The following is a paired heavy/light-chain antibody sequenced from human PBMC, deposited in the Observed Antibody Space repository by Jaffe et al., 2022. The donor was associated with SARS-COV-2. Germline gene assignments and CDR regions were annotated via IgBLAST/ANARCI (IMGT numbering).Light chain of an antibody. V-gene: IGLV5-45*03. CDR2: YKSDSDK. CDR3: MIWHSSAWV. J-gene: IGLJ3*02. Sequence: QAVLTQPSSLSASPGASASLTCTLRSGINVGTYRIYWYQQKPGSPPQYLLRYKSDSDKQQGSGVPSRFSGSKDASANAGILLISGLQSEDEADYYCMIWHSSAWVFGGGTKLTVL. CDR1: SGINVGTYR.
Heavy chain of an antibody. CDR2: ISADNGDT. Sequence: QVQLVQSGAEVKKPGASVKVSCKASDYAFTSYGISWVRQAPGQGLEWMGWISADNGDTNYVEKFQGRVTMTTDTSTSTAYMELRSLGSDDTAVYYCARDVRTLAMAGGIDYWGQGTPLTVSS. CDR1: DYAFTSYG. CDR3: ARDVRTLAMAGGIDY. J-gene: IGHJ4*02. D-gene: IGHD6-19*01. V-gene: IGHV1-18*01.